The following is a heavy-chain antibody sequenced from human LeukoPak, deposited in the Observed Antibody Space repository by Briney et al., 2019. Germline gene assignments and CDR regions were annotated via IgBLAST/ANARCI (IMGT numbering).Heavy chain of an antibody. CDR3: AQVVVVAATPPQYYFDY. J-gene: IGHJ4*02. CDR2: IYYTGST. CDR1: GGSIRTSSYY. V-gene: IGHV4-39*01. D-gene: IGHD2-15*01. Sequence: SETLSLTWTVSGGSIRTSSYYWGWIRQPPGKGLEWIGSIYYTGSTYYNPSLKSRVTISVDTSKNQFSLMVSSVTAADTAVYYCAQVVVVAATPPQYYFDYWGQGTLVTVSS.